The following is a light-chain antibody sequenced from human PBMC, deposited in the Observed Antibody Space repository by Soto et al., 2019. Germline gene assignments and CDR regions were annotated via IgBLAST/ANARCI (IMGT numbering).Light chain of an antibody. CDR2: FNSDGSH. CDR3: QTWDTGTYAV. V-gene: IGLV4-69*01. CDR1: SGHSTYG. J-gene: IGLJ7*01. Sequence: QLVLTQPPSASASLGASVKLSCALSSGHSTYGIAWHQQQPGKGPRYLMSFNSDGSHTKGDGIPDRFSGSSSGAERYLTISSLQSEDEADYYCQTWDTGTYAVFGGGTQLTVL.